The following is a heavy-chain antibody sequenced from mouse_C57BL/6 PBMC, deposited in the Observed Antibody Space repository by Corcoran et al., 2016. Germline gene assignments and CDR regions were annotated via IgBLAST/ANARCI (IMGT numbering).Heavy chain of an antibody. J-gene: IGHJ2*01. D-gene: IGHD3-1*01. CDR2: ISYDGSN. V-gene: IGHV3-6*01. Sequence: DVQLQESGPGLVKPSQSLSLTCSVTGYSITSGYYWNWIRQFPGNKLEWMGYISYDGSNNYNPSLKNRISITRDTSKNQFFLKLNSVTTEDTATYYCARGGYKDYFDYWGQGTTLTVSS. CDR3: ARGGYKDYFDY. CDR1: GYSITSGYY.